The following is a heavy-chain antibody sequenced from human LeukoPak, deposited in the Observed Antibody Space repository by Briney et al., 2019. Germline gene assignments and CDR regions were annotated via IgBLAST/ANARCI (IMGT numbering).Heavy chain of an antibody. CDR1: GGTFSSYA. Sequence: SVKVSCKASGGTFSSYAISWVRQAPGQGLERMGRIIPILGIANYAQKFQGRVTITADKSTSTAYMELSSLRSEDTAVYYCARATGSSGVWEAYYFDYWGQGTLVTVSS. CDR3: ARATGSSGVWEAYYFDY. CDR2: IIPILGIA. V-gene: IGHV1-69*04. D-gene: IGHD6-19*01. J-gene: IGHJ4*02.